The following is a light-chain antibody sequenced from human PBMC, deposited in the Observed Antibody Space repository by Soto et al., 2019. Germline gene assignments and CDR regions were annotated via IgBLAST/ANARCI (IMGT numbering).Light chain of an antibody. CDR2: EGN. Sequence: QSALTQPASVSGSPGQSITISCTGTSSDVGSHYNLVSWYQQHPGKAPKIMIYEGNKRPSGVSDRFSGSKSGNTAFLTISGFQAEDEADYCCSSYAGSSTGVFGGGTKLTVL. J-gene: IGLJ2*01. CDR3: SSYAGSSTGV. CDR1: SSDVGSHYNL. V-gene: IGLV2-23*01.